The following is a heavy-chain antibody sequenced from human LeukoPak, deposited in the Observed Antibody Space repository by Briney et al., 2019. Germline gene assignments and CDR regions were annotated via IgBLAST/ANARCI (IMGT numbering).Heavy chain of an antibody. V-gene: IGHV1-2*02. CDR3: ARAGMVRDKNRFNY. CDR2: INPNSGGT. CDR1: GYTFTGYY. J-gene: IGHJ4*02. D-gene: IGHD3-10*01. Sequence: GASVKVSCKASGYTFTGYYMHWVRQAPGQGLEWMGWINPNSGGTNYAQKFQGRVTMTRDTSISTAYMELSRLRSDDTAVYYCARAGMVRDKNRFNYWGLGTLVTVSS.